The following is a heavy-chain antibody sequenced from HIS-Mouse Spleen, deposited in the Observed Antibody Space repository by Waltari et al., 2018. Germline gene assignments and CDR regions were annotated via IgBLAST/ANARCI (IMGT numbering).Heavy chain of an antibody. CDR2: IYYSGRT. CDR1: GGSISRGGYY. Sequence: QVQLQESGPGLVKPSQTLSLPCPFPGGSISRGGYYWSWIRPHPGEGLEWIGYIYYSGRTYYNPSLKSRVTISVDTSKNQFSLKLSSVTAADTAVYYCARSPYYDFWSGYSDNWFDPWGQGTLVNVSS. D-gene: IGHD3-3*01. CDR3: ARSPYYDFWSGYSDNWFDP. V-gene: IGHV4-31*03. J-gene: IGHJ5*02.